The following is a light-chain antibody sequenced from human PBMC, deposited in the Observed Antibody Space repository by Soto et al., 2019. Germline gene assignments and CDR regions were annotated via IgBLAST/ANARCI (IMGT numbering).Light chain of an antibody. CDR2: EAS. V-gene: IGKV1-5*01. Sequence: DIQMTQSPATLSASVGDRVTITCRASQIISRWLTWYQQKPGKAPKILIYEASSLESAVPSRFSGSGSGTEFTLTISGLQPDDFATYYFQQFNSYPITFGQGTRLEIK. CDR1: QIISRW. J-gene: IGKJ5*01. CDR3: QQFNSYPIT.